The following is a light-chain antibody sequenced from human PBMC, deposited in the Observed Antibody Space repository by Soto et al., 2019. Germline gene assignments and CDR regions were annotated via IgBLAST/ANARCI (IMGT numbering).Light chain of an antibody. J-gene: IGLJ2*01. CDR3: QSYDSSNHVV. CDR1: SGSIASNY. V-gene: IGLV6-57*01. Sequence: NFMLTQPHSVSESPGKTVTISCTRSSGSIASNYVQWYQQRPGSSPTTVIYEDNQRPSGAPDRFSGSIDSSSKSASLTISGLKTEDEADYYCQSYDSSNHVVFGGGTKLTVL. CDR2: EDN.